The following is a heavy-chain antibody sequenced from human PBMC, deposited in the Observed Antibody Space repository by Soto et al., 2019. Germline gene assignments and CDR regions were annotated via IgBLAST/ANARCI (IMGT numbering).Heavy chain of an antibody. J-gene: IGHJ6*02. CDR2: IITIFGTA. D-gene: IGHD3-10*01. V-gene: IGHV1-69*13. CDR3: AVYYYGSGTLYYYCYGMDV. Sequence: ASLKVSCKASGGTFSSYAISWVRQAPGQGLEWMGGIITIFGTANYAQKFQGGVTITADESTSTAYMELSSLRSEDTAVYYCAVYYYGSGTLYYYCYGMDVWGQGTTVTVSS. CDR1: GGTFSSYA.